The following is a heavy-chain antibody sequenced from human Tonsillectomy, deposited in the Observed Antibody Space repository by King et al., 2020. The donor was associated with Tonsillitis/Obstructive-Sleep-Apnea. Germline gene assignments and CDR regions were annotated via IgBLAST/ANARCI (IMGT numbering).Heavy chain of an antibody. J-gene: IGHJ6*02. CDR1: GYSFASYW. V-gene: IGHV5-10-1*03. CDR3: ARQGGYCSSTSGVIRAGMDV. D-gene: IGHD2-2*01. Sequence: VQLVESGAEVKKPGESLRISCKGSGYSFASYWISWVRQMPGKGLEWMGRIDPSDSYTNYSPSFQAHVTISADKPITTAYLQGSSLKASDTAMYYCARQGGYCSSTSGVIRAGMDVWGQGTTVTVSS. CDR2: IDPSDSYT.